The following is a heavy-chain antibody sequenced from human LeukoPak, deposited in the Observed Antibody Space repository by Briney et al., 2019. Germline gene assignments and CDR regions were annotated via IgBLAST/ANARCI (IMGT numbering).Heavy chain of an antibody. J-gene: IGHJ3*02. Sequence: ASLTVSCKASGYTFTGYSMHWVRQAPGQGLEWMGWINPNSGVTNYAQKFQGRVTMTRDTSISTAYMELSSLRSDDTAVYYCAREELYCSSTSCYGSRDAFDIWGQGTMVTVSS. V-gene: IGHV1-2*02. CDR3: AREELYCSSTSCYGSRDAFDI. D-gene: IGHD2-2*01. CDR1: GYTFTGYS. CDR2: INPNSGVT.